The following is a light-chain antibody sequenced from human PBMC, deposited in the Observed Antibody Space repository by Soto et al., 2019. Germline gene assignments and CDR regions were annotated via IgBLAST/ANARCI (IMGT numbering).Light chain of an antibody. Sequence: QSALTQPASVSGSPGQSITISCTGTSGDIGAYNFVSWYQQHPGKAPKLMIYEVSRRPSGVSDRFSGSKSGSTASLTISGLQAEDDADYYCTSYTTGSTPYVFGTGTKLTVL. CDR3: TSYTTGSTPYV. CDR1: SGDIGAYNF. CDR2: EVS. J-gene: IGLJ1*01. V-gene: IGLV2-14*01.